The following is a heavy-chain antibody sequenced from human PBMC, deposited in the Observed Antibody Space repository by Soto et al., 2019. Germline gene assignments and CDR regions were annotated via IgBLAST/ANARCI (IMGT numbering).Heavy chain of an antibody. J-gene: IGHJ6*02. V-gene: IGHV3-23*01. Sequence: GSLRLSCAASGFTFSSYAMSWVRQAPGKGLEWVSAISGSGGSTYYADSVKGRFTISRDNSKNTLYLQMNSLRAEDTAVYYCAKHSSTTPRYYYYYGMDVWGQGTTVTVSS. CDR2: ISGSGGST. CDR1: GFTFSSYA. D-gene: IGHD1-26*01. CDR3: AKHSSTTPRYYYYYGMDV.